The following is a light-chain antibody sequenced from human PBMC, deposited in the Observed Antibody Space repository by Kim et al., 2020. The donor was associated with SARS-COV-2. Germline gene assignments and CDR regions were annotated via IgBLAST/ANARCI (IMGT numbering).Light chain of an antibody. V-gene: IGLV3-1*01. J-gene: IGLJ2*01. Sequence: PGQTASITGSGDQLVTKYVCWYQQRPGQPPLLVIYQDTKRPSGIPDRFSGSNSGSTATLTISGTQAMDEADYYCQAWDSDAAHVIFGGGTQLTVL. CDR1: QLVTKY. CDR2: QDT. CDR3: QAWDSDAAHVI.